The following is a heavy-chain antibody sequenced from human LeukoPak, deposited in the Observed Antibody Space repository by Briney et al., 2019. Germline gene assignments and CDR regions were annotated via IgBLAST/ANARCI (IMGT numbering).Heavy chain of an antibody. CDR2: ISGSGGST. CDR1: GFTFSSYA. V-gene: IGHV3-23*01. Sequence: GGSLRLSCAASGFTFSSYAMSWVRQAPGKGLEWVSAISGSGGSTYYADSVKGRFTISGDNSKNTLYLQMNSLRAEDTAVYYCAKDYGDYGSFDYWGQGTLVTVSS. J-gene: IGHJ4*02. CDR3: AKDYGDYGSFDY. D-gene: IGHD4-17*01.